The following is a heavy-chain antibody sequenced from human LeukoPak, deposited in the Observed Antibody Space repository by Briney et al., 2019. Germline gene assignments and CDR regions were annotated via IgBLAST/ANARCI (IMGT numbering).Heavy chain of an antibody. CDR2: ITSSSSYI. Sequence: GGSLRLSCAASGFTFSSYNMNWLRQAPRKGPEWVSSITSSSSYIYYADSVKGRFTISRDNAKNSLYLQMDSLRVDDTAVYYCAREIDAFDIWGQGTMVTVSS. J-gene: IGHJ3*02. CDR3: AREIDAFDI. CDR1: GFTFSSYN. V-gene: IGHV3-21*06.